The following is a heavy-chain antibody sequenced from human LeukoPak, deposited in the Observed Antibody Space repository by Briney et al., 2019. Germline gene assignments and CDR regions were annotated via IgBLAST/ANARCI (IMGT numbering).Heavy chain of an antibody. CDR3: ARPSIVGATVLRH. J-gene: IGHJ1*01. D-gene: IGHD1-26*01. CDR2: INHSGST. V-gene: IGHV4-34*01. CDR1: GGSFSGYY. Sequence: PSETLSLTCAVYGGSFSGYYWSWIRQPPGKGLEWIGEINHSGSTNYNPSLKSRVTISVDTSKNQFSLKLSSVTAADTAVYYCARPSIVGATVLRHWGQGTLVTVSS.